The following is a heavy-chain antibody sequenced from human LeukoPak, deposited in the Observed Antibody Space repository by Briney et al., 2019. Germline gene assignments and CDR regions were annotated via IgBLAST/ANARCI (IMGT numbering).Heavy chain of an antibody. CDR2: IGSTGIT. V-gene: IGHV3-13*01. J-gene: IGHJ6*02. CDR3: ARDRRDASNFYFYGMDV. Sequence: GGSLRLSCAASGFTFSRYDIHWVRQAAGKGLEWVSAIGSTGITYYPDSVKGRFTISRDDAKTSVYLEMNSLRAEDTAVYFCARDRRDASNFYFYGMDVRGQGTTVTVS. CDR1: GFTFSRYD. D-gene: IGHD5-24*01.